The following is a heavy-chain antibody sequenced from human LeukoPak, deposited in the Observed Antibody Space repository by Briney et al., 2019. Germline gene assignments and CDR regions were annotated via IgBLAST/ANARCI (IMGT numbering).Heavy chain of an antibody. Sequence: GGSLRLSCAASGFTFSSYWMSWVRQPPGKGLEWVANIKQDGSEKYYVDSVRRRFTISRDNAKNSLYLQMNSLRAEDTAVYYCARGPEYYDILTGYYNAHNWFDPWGQGTLVTVSS. D-gene: IGHD3-9*01. V-gene: IGHV3-7*03. J-gene: IGHJ5*02. CDR1: GFTFSSYW. CDR2: IKQDGSEK. CDR3: ARGPEYYDILTGYYNAHNWFDP.